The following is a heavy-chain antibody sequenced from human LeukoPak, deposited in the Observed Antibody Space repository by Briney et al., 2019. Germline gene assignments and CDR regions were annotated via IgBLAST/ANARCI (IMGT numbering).Heavy chain of an antibody. CDR2: ISSSGSTI. J-gene: IGHJ3*02. D-gene: IGHD3-3*01. CDR1: GFTFSSYE. V-gene: IGHV3-48*03. Sequence: GGSLRLSCAASGFTFSSYEMNWVRQAPGKGLEWVSYISSSGSTIYYADSVKGRFTISRDNARNSLYLQMNSLRAEDTAVYFCARDRRWSDYYFDAFDIWGQGTMVIVSS. CDR3: ARDRRWSDYYFDAFDI.